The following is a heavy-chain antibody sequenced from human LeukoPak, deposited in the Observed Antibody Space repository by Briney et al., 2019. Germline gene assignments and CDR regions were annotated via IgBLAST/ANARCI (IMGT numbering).Heavy chain of an antibody. V-gene: IGHV4-34*01. D-gene: IGHD3-22*01. CDR2: INHSGST. CDR1: GGSFSGYY. J-gene: IGHJ1*01. CDR3: ARGGDTSGHYYFEYFQH. Sequence: PSETLSLTCAVYGGSFSGYYWSWIRQPPGKGLEWIGEINHSGSTNYNPSLKSRVTISVDTSKNQFSVKLSSVTAADTAVYYCARGGDTSGHYYFEYFQHWGQGTLVTVSS.